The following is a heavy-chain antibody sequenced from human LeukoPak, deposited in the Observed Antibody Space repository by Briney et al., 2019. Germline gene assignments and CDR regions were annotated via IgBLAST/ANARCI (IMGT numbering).Heavy chain of an antibody. CDR3: ARAVDSSGFSSFQY. V-gene: IGHV4-38-2*02. Sequence: SETLSLTCTVSGHSIINSFYWGWIRQPPGKGLEWIGSIYHSGSTYYNPSLKSRLTISVDTSKNQFSLELNSVTAADTAVYYCARAVDSSGFSSFQYWGQGTLVTVSS. CDR2: IYHSGST. D-gene: IGHD3-22*01. CDR1: GHSIINSFY. J-gene: IGHJ1*01.